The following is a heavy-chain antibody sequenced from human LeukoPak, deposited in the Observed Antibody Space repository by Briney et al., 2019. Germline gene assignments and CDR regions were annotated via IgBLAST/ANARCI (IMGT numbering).Heavy chain of an antibody. CDR3: AKRLGKYFDWLAPVDY. J-gene: IGHJ4*02. Sequence: PGGSLRLSSAASGFTFSSYGMHWVRQAPGKGLEWVAVISYDGSNKYYADSVKGRFTISRDNSKNTLYLQMNSLRAEDTAVYYCAKRLGKYFDWLAPVDYWGQGTLVTVSS. CDR1: GFTFSSYG. CDR2: ISYDGSNK. V-gene: IGHV3-30*18. D-gene: IGHD3-9*01.